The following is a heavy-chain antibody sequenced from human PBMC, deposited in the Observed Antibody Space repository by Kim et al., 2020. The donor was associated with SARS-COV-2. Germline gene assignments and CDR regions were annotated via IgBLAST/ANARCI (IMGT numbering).Heavy chain of an antibody. J-gene: IGHJ5*02. CDR3: ARDPWYNRNSQFDR. CDR1: GYTFTGYA. Sequence: ASVKVSCKASGYTFTGYAMNWLRQAPGQGLEWMGWIDPNTGNPTYAQGFTGRFVFSLDTSVSTAYLQISSLKAEDTAVYYCARDPWYNRNSQFDRWGQGT. D-gene: IGHD1-7*01. V-gene: IGHV7-4-1*02. CDR2: IDPNTGNP.